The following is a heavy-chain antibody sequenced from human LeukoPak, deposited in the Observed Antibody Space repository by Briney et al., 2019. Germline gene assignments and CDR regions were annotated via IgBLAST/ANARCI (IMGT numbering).Heavy chain of an antibody. CDR1: GYSFPTYW. J-gene: IGHJ6*02. CDR2: IYPGDSDT. V-gene: IGHV5-51*01. Sequence: GESLKISCKGSGYSFPTYWISWVRQMPGKGLEWMGIIYPGDSDTRYSPSFQGQVTISADKSINTAYLQWSSLKASDTAIYYCARDLRAAASPGMDVWGQGTTVTVSS. CDR3: ARDLRAAASPGMDV. D-gene: IGHD6-13*01.